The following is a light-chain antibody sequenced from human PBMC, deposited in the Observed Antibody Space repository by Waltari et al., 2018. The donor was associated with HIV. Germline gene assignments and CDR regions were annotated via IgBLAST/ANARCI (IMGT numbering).Light chain of an antibody. CDR2: DVS. CDR1: QNITTF. V-gene: IGKV3-11*01. J-gene: IGKJ4*01. Sequence: DIVLTQSPVTLSLSPGDRATLSCRASQNITTFLAWYQHIPGHAPRLLIYDVSNRATGIPARFSGSGSGTDFTLTISSLEPEDFAVYYCQQRSNWPLTFGGGTKVEMK. CDR3: QQRSNWPLT.